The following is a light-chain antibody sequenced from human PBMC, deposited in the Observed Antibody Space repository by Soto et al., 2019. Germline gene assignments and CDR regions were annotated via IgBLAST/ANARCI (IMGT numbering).Light chain of an antibody. J-gene: IGKJ1*01. CDR2: AAS. V-gene: IGKV1-39*01. CDR1: QSISSY. Sequence: DIQMTQSPSSLSASVGDRVTITCRASQSISSYLNWYQQKPGKAPKLLIYAASSLQSGVPSMFSGSGSGTDFTLTISSLQPEDFATYYCQKYNSAPWTFGQGTKVEIK. CDR3: QKYNSAPWT.